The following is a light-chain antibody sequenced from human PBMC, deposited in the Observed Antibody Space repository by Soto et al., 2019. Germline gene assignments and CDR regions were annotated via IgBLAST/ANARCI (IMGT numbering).Light chain of an antibody. CDR1: QSVSSNY. J-gene: IGKJ1*01. CDR3: QQYGSSPLT. CDR2: LAS. V-gene: IGKV3-20*01. Sequence: EIVLTQSPGTLSLSPGEGATLSCRASQSVSSNYLAWYQQKTGQTPRLLIYLASSRAPGIPDRFSGSGSGTTVIITIIRVVPADFAVDYCQQYGSSPLTFGQGTKVEIK.